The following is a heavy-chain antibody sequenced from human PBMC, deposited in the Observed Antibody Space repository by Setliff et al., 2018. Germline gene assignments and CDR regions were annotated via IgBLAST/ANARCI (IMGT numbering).Heavy chain of an antibody. D-gene: IGHD2-8*01. V-gene: IGHV1-18*04. Sequence: GASVKVSCKATGYTLSRHYMHWVRQAPGQGLEWIGWISPHTGKAFYAPQFQGRVIMTTDTSSTTAYLDLRSLRSDDTAVYYCSRLVRYCTTTTCQTLSGGEHWGPGTLVTVSS. J-gene: IGHJ1*01. CDR3: SRLVRYCTTTTCQTLSGGEH. CDR1: GYTLSRHY. CDR2: ISPHTGKA.